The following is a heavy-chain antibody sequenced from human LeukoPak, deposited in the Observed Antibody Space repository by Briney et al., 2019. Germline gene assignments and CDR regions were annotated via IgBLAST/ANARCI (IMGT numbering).Heavy chain of an antibody. Sequence: ASVKVSCKASGYSFTDYYLHWVRQAPGQGLEWMGCIDPDTGGTKFAQKFQGGVTMTRDMSVSTAYMELSSLRSDDTAVYYCAREYYDSSGLKYAFDIWGQGTMVTVSS. D-gene: IGHD3-22*01. J-gene: IGHJ3*02. CDR2: IDPDTGGT. CDR3: AREYYDSSGLKYAFDI. V-gene: IGHV1-2*02. CDR1: GYSFTDYY.